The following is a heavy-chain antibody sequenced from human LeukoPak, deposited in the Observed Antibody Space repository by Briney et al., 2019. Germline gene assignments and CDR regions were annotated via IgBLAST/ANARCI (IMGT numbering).Heavy chain of an antibody. V-gene: IGHV3-30*02. CDR2: MRYDGSNK. Sequence: GGSLRLSCAASGFTFSSYGMHWVRQAPGKGLEWVAFMRYDGSNKYYADSVKGRFTISRDNSKNTLYLQMNSLRAEDTAVYYCAYCSSTSCYYYYYMDVWGKGTTATVSS. CDR3: AYCSSTSCYYYYYMDV. CDR1: GFTFSSYG. D-gene: IGHD2-2*01. J-gene: IGHJ6*03.